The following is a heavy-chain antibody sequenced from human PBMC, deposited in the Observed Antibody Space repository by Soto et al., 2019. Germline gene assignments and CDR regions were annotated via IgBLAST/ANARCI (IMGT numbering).Heavy chain of an antibody. V-gene: IGHV5-51*01. CDR3: ARQISTVAGTSNYYYYYMDV. CDR1: GYSFTSYW. J-gene: IGHJ6*03. Sequence: GESLKISCRGSGYSFTSYWIGWVRQMPGKGLEWMGIIYPGDSDTRYSPSFQGQVTISADKSISTAYLQWSSLKASDTAMYYCARQISTVAGTSNYYYYYMDVWGKGTTVTVSS. D-gene: IGHD6-19*01. CDR2: IYPGDSDT.